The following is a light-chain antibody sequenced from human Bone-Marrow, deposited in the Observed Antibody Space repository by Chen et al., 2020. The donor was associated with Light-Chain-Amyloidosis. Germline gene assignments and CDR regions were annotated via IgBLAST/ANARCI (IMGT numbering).Light chain of an antibody. Sequence: SVVTPPPSASGPPGPSVTTSCSGSNSNIGSRSNAVNCYHQFQRRAPKLLIFNNDQRASGVPDRFSGSKTGTSAALTINGVQSDDEADYYCATWDDTINGVVFGGGTKLTVL. CDR1: NSNIGSRSNA. J-gene: IGLJ2*01. CDR3: ATWDDTINGVV. V-gene: IGLV1-44*01. CDR2: NND.